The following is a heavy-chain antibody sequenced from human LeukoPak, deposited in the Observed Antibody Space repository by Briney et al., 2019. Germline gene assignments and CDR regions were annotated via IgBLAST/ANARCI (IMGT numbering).Heavy chain of an antibody. Sequence: ASVKVSCKASGFTFSNSAMQWLRQARGQRLEWIWWIIVGSGKTHYAQNLQERITITRDMSTNTAYMELSSLQSEDTAVYYCAAELYSGTYGRCCSFAFWGQGTLVTVSS. CDR1: GFTFSNSA. V-gene: IGHV1-58*02. D-gene: IGHD1-26*01. CDR3: AAELYSGTYGRCCSFAF. CDR2: IIVGSGKT. J-gene: IGHJ4*02.